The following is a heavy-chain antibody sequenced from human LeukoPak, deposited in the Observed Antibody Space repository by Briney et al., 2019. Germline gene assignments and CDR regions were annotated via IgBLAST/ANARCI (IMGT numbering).Heavy chain of an antibody. CDR3: AKGGGANWFDP. V-gene: IGHV3-23*01. CDR1: GFTFSSYG. D-gene: IGHD2-15*01. CDR2: LSGGGVNT. J-gene: IGHJ5*02. Sequence: PGGSLRLSCVASGFTFSSYGMSWVRQAPGKGLEWVADLSGGGVNTYYADSVKVRFTISRDNSKTTVYLQMNSLRAEDTAVYYCAKGGGANWFDPWGQGTLVTVSS.